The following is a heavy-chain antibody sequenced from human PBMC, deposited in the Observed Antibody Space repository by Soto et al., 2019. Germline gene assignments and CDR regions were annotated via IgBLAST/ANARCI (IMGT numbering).Heavy chain of an antibody. CDR1: GGSISSGDYY. J-gene: IGHJ5*02. Sequence: PSETLSLTCTVSGGSISSGDYYWSWIRQPPGKGLEWIGYIYYSGSTYYNPSLKSRVTISVDTSKNQFSLKLSSVTAADTAVYYCASGGCSGGSCYRTPEWFDPWGQGTLVTVSS. CDR3: ASGGCSGGSCYRTPEWFDP. D-gene: IGHD2-15*01. V-gene: IGHV4-30-4*01. CDR2: IYYSGST.